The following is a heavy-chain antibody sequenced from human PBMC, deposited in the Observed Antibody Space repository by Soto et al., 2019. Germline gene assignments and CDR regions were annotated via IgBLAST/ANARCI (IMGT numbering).Heavy chain of an antibody. CDR1: GGTFSSYA. D-gene: IGHD6-19*01. V-gene: IGHV1-69*12. CDR2: IIPIFGRA. CDR3: AQTLGLAVAGPGRFDL. J-gene: IGHJ2*01. Sequence: QVQLVQSGAEVKKPGSSVKVSCKASGGTFSSYAISWVRQAPGQGLEWMGGIIPIFGRANYAQKFQGRVTITAAASTSTAYMELSSLRSEDTAVYYCAQTLGLAVAGPGRFDLWGRGTLGTVSS.